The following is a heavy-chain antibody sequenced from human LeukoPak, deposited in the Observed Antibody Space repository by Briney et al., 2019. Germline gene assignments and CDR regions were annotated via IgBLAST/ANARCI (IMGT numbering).Heavy chain of an antibody. CDR2: ISWNSDTV. CDR1: GFSIGDFA. V-gene: IGHV3-9*01. J-gene: IGHJ4*02. CDR3: VSLADY. Sequence: PGRSLRLSCAASGFSIGDFAMQWVRQVPGKGIEWVAGISWNSDTVGYVDSVKGRFTISRDNAKNSLYLQMNDLRLEDTALYYCVSLADYWGQGTLVTVSS.